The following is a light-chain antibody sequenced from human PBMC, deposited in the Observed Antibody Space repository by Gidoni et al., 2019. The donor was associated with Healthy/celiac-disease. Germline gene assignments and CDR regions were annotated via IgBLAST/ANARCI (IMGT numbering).Light chain of an antibody. J-gene: IGKJ2*03. V-gene: IGKV1-5*03. CDR2: RAS. CDR3: QQYNSYPYS. Sequence: DIQMTQSPSTLAASVGDRISITCRASQSISNWLAWYQQKPGKAPKLLIYRASSLESGVPSRFSGSGSGTEFTLTISSLQPDDFATYYCQQYNSYPYSFGQGTKLEIK. CDR1: QSISNW.